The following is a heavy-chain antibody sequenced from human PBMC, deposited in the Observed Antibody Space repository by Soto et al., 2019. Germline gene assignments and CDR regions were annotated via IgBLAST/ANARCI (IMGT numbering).Heavy chain of an antibody. V-gene: IGHV1-18*01. J-gene: IGHJ4*02. Sequence: GASVKVSCKASGYTFTSYGISWVRQAPGQGLEWMGWISAYNGNTNYAQKLQGRVTMTTDTSTSTAYMELRSLRSDDTAVYYCARDDYYDSSGYPLFDYWGQGTLVTVSS. CDR2: ISAYNGNT. CDR3: ARDDYYDSSGYPLFDY. CDR1: GYTFTSYG. D-gene: IGHD3-22*01.